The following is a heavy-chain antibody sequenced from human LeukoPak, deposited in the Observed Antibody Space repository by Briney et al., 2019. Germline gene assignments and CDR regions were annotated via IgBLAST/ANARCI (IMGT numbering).Heavy chain of an antibody. Sequence: PSETLSLTCAVYGGSFSGYYWSWIRQPPGKGLEWIGEINHSGSTNYNPSLKSRVTISVDTSKNQFSLKLSSVPAADTAVYYCARGQEIGDAFDIWGQGTMVTVSS. CDR1: GGSFSGYY. CDR3: ARGQEIGDAFDI. CDR2: INHSGST. V-gene: IGHV4-34*01. J-gene: IGHJ3*02. D-gene: IGHD3-22*01.